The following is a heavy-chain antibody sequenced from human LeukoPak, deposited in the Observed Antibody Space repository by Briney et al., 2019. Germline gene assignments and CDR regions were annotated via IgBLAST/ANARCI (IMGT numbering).Heavy chain of an antibody. CDR3: AKDRQYSSGWYWVD. D-gene: IGHD6-19*01. J-gene: IGHJ4*02. V-gene: IGHV3-23*01. CDR2: ISGAGGST. CDR1: GFTFSSYA. Sequence: GGSLRLSCAASGFTFSSYAMSWVRQAPGKGLEWVSAISGAGGSTYYADSVKGRFTISRDNSKHTVYLQMNSLRAEDTAVYYCAKDRQYSSGWYWVDWGQGTLVTVSS.